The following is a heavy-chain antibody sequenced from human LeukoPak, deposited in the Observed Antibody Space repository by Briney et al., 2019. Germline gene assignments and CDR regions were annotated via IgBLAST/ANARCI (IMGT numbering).Heavy chain of an antibody. J-gene: IGHJ4*02. Sequence: PGRSLRLSCAASGFTFSNYDMHWVRQAPGEGLEWVAVISYDGNNKDFADSVKGRFTISRDNSKNTLYLQMNSLRAEDTAVYYCARGNNVLMVTGCFDYWGQGTLVTVSS. CDR2: ISYDGNNK. CDR1: GFTFSNYD. CDR3: ARGNNVLMVTGCFDY. D-gene: IGHD2-21*02. V-gene: IGHV3-30-3*01.